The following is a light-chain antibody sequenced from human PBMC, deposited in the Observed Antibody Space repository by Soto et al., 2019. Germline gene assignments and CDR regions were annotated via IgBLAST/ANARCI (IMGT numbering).Light chain of an antibody. J-gene: IGKJ4*01. CDR3: QQRHNWPSLT. CDR1: QSVSSTY. Sequence: EIVLTQSPDTLSLSPGERATLSCRASQSVSSTYFAWYQQRPGQAPRLLIYDASKRATGIPTRFSGSGSGTGFTLTISSLEPEDSAIYYCQQRHNWPSLTFGGGTKVDIK. V-gene: IGKV3-11*01. CDR2: DAS.